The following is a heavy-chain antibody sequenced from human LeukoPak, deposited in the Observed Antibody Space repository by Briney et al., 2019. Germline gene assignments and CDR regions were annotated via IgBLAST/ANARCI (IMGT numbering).Heavy chain of an antibody. CDR2: INPNGGST. J-gene: IGHJ4*02. D-gene: IGHD2-21*02. Sequence: ASVKVSFKASGYTFTSYYMHWVRQAPGQGLEWMGIINPNGGSTTYPQKFQGRVTMTRDTSTSTVYMELSSLRPEDTAVYYCAREDVVVTAPDFDYWGQGTLVTVSS. CDR3: AREDVVVTAPDFDY. CDR1: GYTFTSYY. V-gene: IGHV1-46*01.